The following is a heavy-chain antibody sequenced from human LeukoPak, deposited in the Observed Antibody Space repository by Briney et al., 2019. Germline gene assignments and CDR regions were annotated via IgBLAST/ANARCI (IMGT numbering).Heavy chain of an antibody. J-gene: IGHJ4*02. CDR2: ISGSGGTT. Sequence: PGGSLRLSCAASGFTFSSYAMSWVRQAPGKGLEWVSAISGSGGTTCYADSVKGRFTISRDNSENTLYLQVSSLRADDTAVDYCAKGRGYSSDCLDYWGQGTLVTVSS. D-gene: IGHD6-19*01. V-gene: IGHV3-23*01. CDR3: AKGRGYSSDCLDY. CDR1: GFTFSSYA.